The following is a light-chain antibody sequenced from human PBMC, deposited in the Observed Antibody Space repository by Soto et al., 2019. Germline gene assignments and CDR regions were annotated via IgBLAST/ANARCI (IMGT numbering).Light chain of an antibody. J-gene: IGKJ2*01. CDR2: AAS. Sequence: DIQMTQSPSSLSASVGDRVTITCRASQSISSYLNWYQQKPGKAPMLLIYAASSLQSGVPSRFSGRGSGTDFTLTISSLQPEDFAAYYCQQSYSTPYTFGQGNKLEIK. V-gene: IGKV1-39*01. CDR1: QSISSY. CDR3: QQSYSTPYT.